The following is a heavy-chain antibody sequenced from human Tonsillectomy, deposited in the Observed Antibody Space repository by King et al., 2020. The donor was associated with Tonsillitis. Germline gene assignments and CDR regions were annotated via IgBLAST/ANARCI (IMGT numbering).Heavy chain of an antibody. Sequence: QLVQSGAEVKKPGASVKVSCKASGYTFTGYYMHWVRQAPGQGLEWMGWINPNSGGTNYAQKFQGRVTMTRDTSISTAYMELSRLRSDDTAVYYCATEQYSSSWDAVFDDWGQGTMVTVSS. CDR3: ATEQYSSSWDAVFDD. CDR1: GYTFTGYY. J-gene: IGHJ3*01. D-gene: IGHD6-13*01. CDR2: INPNSGGT. V-gene: IGHV1-2*02.